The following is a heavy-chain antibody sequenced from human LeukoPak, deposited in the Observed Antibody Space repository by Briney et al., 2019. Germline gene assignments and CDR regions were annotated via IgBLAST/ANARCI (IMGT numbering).Heavy chain of an antibody. CDR1: GASFSGHY. Sequence: SETLSLTCTVSGASFSGHYWSWIRQPPGKGLEWIGYIYYSGSTNYDPSLKSRVTISVDTSKNQFSLKLSSVTAADTAMYYCARQPNWNYLWFDPWGQGTLVTVSS. CDR2: IYYSGST. V-gene: IGHV4-59*11. CDR3: ARQPNWNYLWFDP. J-gene: IGHJ5*02. D-gene: IGHD1-7*01.